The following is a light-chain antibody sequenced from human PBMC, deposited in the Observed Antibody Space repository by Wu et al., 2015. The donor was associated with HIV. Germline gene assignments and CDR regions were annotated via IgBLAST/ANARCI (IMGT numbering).Light chain of an antibody. CDR1: QSVTNNY. Sequence: EIVLTQSPGTLSLSPGERATLSCRASQSVTNNYLAWYQQKPGQAPRVLIYGASSRATGIPDRFSGGGFGTDFSLTISRLEPEDFAVYYCQQYVTSITFGQGTRLEIK. CDR2: GAS. V-gene: IGKV3-20*01. J-gene: IGKJ5*01. CDR3: QQYVTSIT.